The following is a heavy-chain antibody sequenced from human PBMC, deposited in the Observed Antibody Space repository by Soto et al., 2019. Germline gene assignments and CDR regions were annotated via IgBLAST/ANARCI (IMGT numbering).Heavy chain of an antibody. D-gene: IGHD6-19*01. CDR1: GGTFSSYA. CDR3: ARDLKGSGWYWVLNY. V-gene: IGHV1-69*01. CDR2: IIPIFGTA. J-gene: IGHJ4*02. Sequence: QVQLVQSGAEVKKPGSSVKVSCKASGGTFSSYAISWVRQAPGQGLEGMGGIIPIFGTANYAQKFQGRVTITADESTSTAYMALSSLSSEDTAVYYCARDLKGSGWYWVLNYWGQGTLVTVSS.